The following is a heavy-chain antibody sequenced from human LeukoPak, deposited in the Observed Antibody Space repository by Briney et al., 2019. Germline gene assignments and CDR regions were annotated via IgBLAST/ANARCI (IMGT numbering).Heavy chain of an antibody. D-gene: IGHD4-23*01. Sequence: PSETLSLTCAVSGGSISSGDYYWSWIRQPPGKGLEWIGYIYYSGSTYYNPSLKSRVTISVDTSKNQFSLKLSSVTAADTAVYYCARVTSGVTPDYWGQGTLVTVSS. V-gene: IGHV4-30-4*08. CDR2: IYYSGST. CDR3: ARVTSGVTPDY. CDR1: GGSISSGDYY. J-gene: IGHJ4*02.